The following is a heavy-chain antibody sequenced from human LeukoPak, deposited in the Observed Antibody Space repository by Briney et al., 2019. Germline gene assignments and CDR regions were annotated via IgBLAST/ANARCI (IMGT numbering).Heavy chain of an antibody. V-gene: IGHV3-74*01. CDR1: GFTFSSHW. CDR2: INSDGSNT. D-gene: IGHD2-8*01. Sequence: GGSLRLSCAASGFTFSSHWMHWVRQAPGKGPVWVSHINSDGSNTGYADSAKGRFTSSRDNAKNTLYLQMNSLGADDTAVYYCAANSWMLGMDVWGQGTTVTVSS. CDR3: AANSWMLGMDV. J-gene: IGHJ6*02.